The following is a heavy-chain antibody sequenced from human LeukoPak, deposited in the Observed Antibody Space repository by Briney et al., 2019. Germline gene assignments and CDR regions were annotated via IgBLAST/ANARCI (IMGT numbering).Heavy chain of an antibody. CDR2: VSGSGGST. J-gene: IGHJ4*02. CDR1: GFTFSNYW. CDR3: AKAPVTSCRGAYCYPFDY. V-gene: IGHV3-23*01. Sequence: GGSLRLSCEASGFTFSNYWMSWVRQAPGKGLEWVSAVSGSGGSTYYADSVKGRFTISRDNSKNTLYLQMNSLRAEDAAVYYCAKAPVTSCRGAYCYPFDYWGQGTLVTVSS. D-gene: IGHD2-21*01.